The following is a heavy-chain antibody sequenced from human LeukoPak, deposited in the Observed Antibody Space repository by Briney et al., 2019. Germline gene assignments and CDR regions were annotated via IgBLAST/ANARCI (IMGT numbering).Heavy chain of an antibody. CDR1: GGTFNSFA. CDR2: IIPIFGTQ. J-gene: IGHJ4*02. V-gene: IGHV1-69*05. D-gene: IGHD1-7*01. Sequence: SVKVSCKASGGTFNSFAISWVRQAPGQGLELMGRIIPIFGTQNYAQKFQGRVTFTTDESTSTAHMELSSLRSEDTAVYYCARGDWNYREGSRTIDYWGQGTLVTVSS. CDR3: ARGDWNYREGSRTIDY.